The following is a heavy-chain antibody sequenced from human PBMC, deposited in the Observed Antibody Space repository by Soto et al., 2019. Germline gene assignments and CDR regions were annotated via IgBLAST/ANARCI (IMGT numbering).Heavy chain of an antibody. CDR1: GYTFTSYG. CDR2: ISAYNGNT. Sequence: ASVKVSCKASGYTFTSYGISWVRQAPGQGLEWMGWISAYNGNTNYAQKLQGRVTMTTDTSTSTTYMELRSLRSDDTAVYYCARARITIFGVVSTHYDYWGQGTLVTVSS. J-gene: IGHJ4*02. D-gene: IGHD3-3*01. V-gene: IGHV1-18*01. CDR3: ARARITIFGVVSTHYDY.